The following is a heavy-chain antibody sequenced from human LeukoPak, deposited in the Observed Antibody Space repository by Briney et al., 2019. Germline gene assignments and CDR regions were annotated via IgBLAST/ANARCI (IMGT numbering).Heavy chain of an antibody. V-gene: IGHV3-30*18. D-gene: IGHD1-26*01. CDR3: AKMISRWELPSDY. Sequence: PGGSLRLSCAASRFTFSNYGMHWVRQAPGKGLEWVAVISYDGTNTYYIDSVKGRFTISRDNSENTLYLQMNSLRAEDTALYYCAKMISRWELPSDYWGQGALVTVSS. CDR1: RFTFSNYG. CDR2: ISYDGTNT. J-gene: IGHJ4*02.